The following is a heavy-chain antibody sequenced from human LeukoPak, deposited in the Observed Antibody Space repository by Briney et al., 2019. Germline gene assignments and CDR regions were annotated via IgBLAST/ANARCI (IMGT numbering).Heavy chain of an antibody. D-gene: IGHD2-2*01. CDR2: ISSSSSYI. CDR1: GFTFSSYS. V-gene: IGHV3-21*01. CDR3: ARVQIVVVPAASDAFDI. Sequence: GGSLRLSCAASGFTFSSYSMNWVRQAPGKGLEWVSSISSSSSYIYYADSVKGRFTISRDNAKNSLYLQMNSLRAEDTAVYYCARVQIVVVPAASDAFDIWGQGTMVTVSS. J-gene: IGHJ3*02.